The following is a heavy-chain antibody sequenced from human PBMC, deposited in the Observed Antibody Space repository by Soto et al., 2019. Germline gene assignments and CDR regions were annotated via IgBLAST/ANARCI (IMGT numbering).Heavy chain of an antibody. CDR2: IYHSGST. Sequence: SETLSLTCAVSGGSISSSNWWSWVRQPPGKGLEWIGEIYHSGSTNYNPSLKSRVTISVDKSKNQFSLKLSSVTAADTAVYYCARSSHDYSNPFDYWGQGTLVTVSS. CDR1: GGSISSSNW. V-gene: IGHV4-4*02. CDR3: ARSSHDYSNPFDY. J-gene: IGHJ4*02. D-gene: IGHD4-4*01.